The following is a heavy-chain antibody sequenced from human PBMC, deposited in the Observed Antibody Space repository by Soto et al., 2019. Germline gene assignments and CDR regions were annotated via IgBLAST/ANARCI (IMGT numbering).Heavy chain of an antibody. D-gene: IGHD6-25*01. Sequence: QVQLVQSGPEVKQPGSSVKVSCRASGLTVSSYVIIWVRQAPGQGLEWMGGVIPLLGTVSYEQRFRGRVTITAEKATSTAYMELHSLRSEDTAVYYCAGLGYSMGYAYWGQGTLVTVSS. CDR2: VIPLLGTV. CDR3: AGLGYSMGYAY. J-gene: IGHJ4*02. CDR1: GLTVSSYV. V-gene: IGHV1-69*06.